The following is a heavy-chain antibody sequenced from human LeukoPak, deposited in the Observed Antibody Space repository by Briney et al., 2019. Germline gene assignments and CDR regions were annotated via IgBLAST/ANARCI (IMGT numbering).Heavy chain of an antibody. V-gene: IGHV3-21*01. D-gene: IGHD5-18*01. Sequence: GGSLRLSCAASGFTFSSYSMNWVRQAPGKGLEWVSSISSSSSYIYYADSVKGRFTISRDNAKNSLYLQMNSLRAEDTAVYYCASLHVDTAMASGYYYGMDVWRQGTTVTVS. CDR2: ISSSSSYI. CDR1: GFTFSSYS. CDR3: ASLHVDTAMASGYYYGMDV. J-gene: IGHJ6*02.